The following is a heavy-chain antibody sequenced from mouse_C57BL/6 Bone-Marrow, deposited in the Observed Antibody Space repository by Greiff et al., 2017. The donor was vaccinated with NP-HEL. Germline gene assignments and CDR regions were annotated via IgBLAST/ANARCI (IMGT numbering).Heavy chain of an antibody. J-gene: IGHJ4*01. V-gene: IGHV14-2*01. CDR3: ARPTVVEYYYAMDY. CDR2: IDPEDGET. CDR1: GFNIKDYY. Sequence: VHVKQSGAELVKPGASVKLSCTASGFNIKDYYMHWVKQRTEQGLEWIGRIDPEDGETKYAPKFQGKATITADTSSNTAYLQLSSLTSEDTAVYYCARPTVVEYYYAMDYWGQGTSVTVSS. D-gene: IGHD1-1*01.